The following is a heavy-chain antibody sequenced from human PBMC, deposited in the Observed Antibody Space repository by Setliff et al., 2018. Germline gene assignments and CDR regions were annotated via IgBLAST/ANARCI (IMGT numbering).Heavy chain of an antibody. D-gene: IGHD3-22*01. J-gene: IGHJ6*02. V-gene: IGHV1-69*13. CDR2: IIPIFGTT. CDR3: ARANYYDSSGHSVYGMDV. Sequence: ASVKVSCKASGGSFSTYAISWARQAPRQGLEWMGVIIPIFGTTNNAQKFQGRVTITADESTSTAYMELSSLRSEDTAVYYCARANYYDSSGHSVYGMDVWGQGTTVTVSS. CDR1: GGSFSTYA.